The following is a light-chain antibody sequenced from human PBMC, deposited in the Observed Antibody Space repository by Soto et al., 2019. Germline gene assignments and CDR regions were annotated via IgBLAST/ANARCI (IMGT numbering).Light chain of an antibody. CDR3: QSYDSSLSAL. J-gene: IGLJ3*02. CDR2: XXX. CDR1: SSNIGAGYD. Sequence: QSVLTQPPSVSGAPGQRVTISCTGSSSNIGAGYDVHWYQQLPGTAPKLLIYXXXXXXXXXXXXXXXSKSGTSASLAITGXXXXXXXXXYCQSYDSSLSALFGGGTKLTVL. V-gene: IGLV1-40*01.